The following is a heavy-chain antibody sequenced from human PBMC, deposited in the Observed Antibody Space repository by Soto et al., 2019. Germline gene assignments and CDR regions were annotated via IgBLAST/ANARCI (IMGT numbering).Heavy chain of an antibody. Sequence: QVQLQESGPGLVKPSETLSLTCTVSGGSISSYYWSWIRQPPGKGLEWIGYIYYSGSTNYNPSLMGRVTMSVDTSKNQFSLKLSSVTAADTAVYYCARRSCHRGFYAFDIWGQGTMVTVSS. CDR1: GGSISSYY. D-gene: IGHD3-10*01. V-gene: IGHV4-59*08. J-gene: IGHJ3*02. CDR2: IYYSGST. CDR3: ARRSCHRGFYAFDI.